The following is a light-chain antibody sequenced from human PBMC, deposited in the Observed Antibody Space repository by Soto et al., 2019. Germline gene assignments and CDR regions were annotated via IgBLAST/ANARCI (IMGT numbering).Light chain of an antibody. Sequence: DIQITQSPSSVSASVGDRVTVTCRASQNVSTWLTWYQQTPGKAPNLLIYGASTLQRGGPSRFSGSGSGTEFTLTITSLQPEDFAIYFCQQGSRFPFTFGPGTKVDI. CDR1: QNVSTW. CDR3: QQGSRFPFT. J-gene: IGKJ3*01. CDR2: GAS. V-gene: IGKV1-12*01.